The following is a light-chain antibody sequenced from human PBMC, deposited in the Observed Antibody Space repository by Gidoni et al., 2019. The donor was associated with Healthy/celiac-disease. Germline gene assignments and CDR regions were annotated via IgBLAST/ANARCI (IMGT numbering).Light chain of an antibody. J-gene: IGKJ1*01. CDR1: QSVSSSY. Sequence: EIVLTQPPGTLSVSPGERATLPCRARQSVSSSYLAWYQQTPGQAPRLLIFGASSRATGSPDRFSGSGSGTDFTLTISRLEPEDFAVYYCQQYGSSPPWTFGQGTKVEIK. CDR3: QQYGSSPPWT. V-gene: IGKV3-20*01. CDR2: GAS.